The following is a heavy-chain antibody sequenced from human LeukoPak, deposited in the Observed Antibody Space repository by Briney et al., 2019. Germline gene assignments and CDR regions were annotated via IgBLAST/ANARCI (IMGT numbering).Heavy chain of an antibody. CDR1: GGSISSSSYY. CDR3: ARGPYCGGDCYNVYYYYGMDV. V-gene: IGHV4-31*03. D-gene: IGHD2-21*02. Sequence: SETLSLTCTVSGGSISSSSYYWSWIRQHPGKGLEWIGYIYYSGSTYYNPSLKSRVAISVDTSKNQFSLKLSSVTAADTAVYYCARGPYCGGDCYNVYYYYGMDVWGQGTTVTVSS. CDR2: IYYSGST. J-gene: IGHJ6*02.